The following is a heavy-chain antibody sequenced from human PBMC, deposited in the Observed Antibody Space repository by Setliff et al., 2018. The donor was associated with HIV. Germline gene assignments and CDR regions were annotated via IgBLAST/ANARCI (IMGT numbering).Heavy chain of an antibody. CDR3: IRDSVNNVQH. Sequence: GGSLRLSCTASGFTFGDYAMTWVRQAPGKGLEWVGFIRSTAYGGTIEYAASVKGRFTISRDDSKSIAYLQMNSLKTEDTAVYYCIRDSVNNVQHWGQGTLVTVS. D-gene: IGHD4-17*01. CDR1: GFTFGDYA. CDR2: IRSTAYGGTI. V-gene: IGHV3-49*04. J-gene: IGHJ1*01.